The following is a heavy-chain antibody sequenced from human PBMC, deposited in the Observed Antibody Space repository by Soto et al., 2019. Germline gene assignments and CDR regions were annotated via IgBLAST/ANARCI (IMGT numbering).Heavy chain of an antibody. CDR1: GGTFGTNA. D-gene: IGHD6-13*01. J-gene: IGHJ3*02. Sequence: QVHLVQSGAEVKKPGSSVKVSCKASGGTFGTNAINWVRQAPGQGLEWMGRIIPIFTTTNYAQKFQGRATITADESTITAYMELSSLKHDDTAVYYCAREVAADGTFREDVFDIWGQGTLVTVSS. CDR3: AREVAADGTFREDVFDI. CDR2: IIPIFTTT. V-gene: IGHV1-69*12.